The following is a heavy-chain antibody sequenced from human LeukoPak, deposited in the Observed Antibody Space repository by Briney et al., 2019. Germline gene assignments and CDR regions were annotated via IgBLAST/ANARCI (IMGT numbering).Heavy chain of an antibody. CDR1: GYTFTSYD. CDR2: INPRGGDT. CDR3: ARAGYDFWSGYSTNFDY. D-gene: IGHD3-3*01. J-gene: IGHJ4*02. Sequence: GASVKVSCKASGYTFTSYDCHWVRQAPGQGLEWMGKINPRGGDTSYAQNIQGRVTMTRDMSTSTVYMEVSSLRSEDTAVYYCARAGYDFWSGYSTNFDYWGQGTLVTVSS. V-gene: IGHV1-46*01.